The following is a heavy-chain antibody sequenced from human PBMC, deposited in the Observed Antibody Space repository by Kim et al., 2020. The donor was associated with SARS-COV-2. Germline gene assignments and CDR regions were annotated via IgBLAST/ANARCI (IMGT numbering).Heavy chain of an antibody. V-gene: IGHV3-30*07. J-gene: IGHJ4*02. D-gene: IGHD5-18*01. CDR3: ARDCSGYSYGYGFDY. Sequence: DSGQGGFTISRDNSNNSLYLHMNSLRAEDTAVYYCARDCSGYSYGYGFDYWGQGTLVTVSS.